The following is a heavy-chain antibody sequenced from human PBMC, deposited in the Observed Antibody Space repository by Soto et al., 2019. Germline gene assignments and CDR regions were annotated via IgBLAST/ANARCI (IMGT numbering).Heavy chain of an antibody. D-gene: IGHD1-20*01. CDR2: IYYSGST. J-gene: IGHJ5*02. V-gene: IGHV4-59*01. Sequence: SETLSLTCSVSGGSISNNFWSWIRQPPGKALEWIGSIYYSGSTNYNPSLKTRVTILVDTSKNQFSLELNSVTAADTAVYFCARGPDNWSFFYDPWGQGTLVTVSS. CDR1: GGSISNNF. CDR3: ARGPDNWSFFYDP.